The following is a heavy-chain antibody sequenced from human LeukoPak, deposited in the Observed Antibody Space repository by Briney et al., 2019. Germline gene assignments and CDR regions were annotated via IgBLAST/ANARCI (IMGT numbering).Heavy chain of an antibody. V-gene: IGHV3-30-3*01. D-gene: IGHD1-26*01. CDR3: AREKKGPRGGMRTSGSSDAFDI. J-gene: IGHJ3*02. CDR1: GFTFSSYA. Sequence: GGSLRLSCAASGFTFSSYAMHWVRQAPGKGLEWVAVISYDGSNKYYADSVKGRFTISRDNSKNTLYLQMNSLRVEDTAVYYCAREKKGPRGGMRTSGSSDAFDIWGQGTMVTVSS. CDR2: ISYDGSNK.